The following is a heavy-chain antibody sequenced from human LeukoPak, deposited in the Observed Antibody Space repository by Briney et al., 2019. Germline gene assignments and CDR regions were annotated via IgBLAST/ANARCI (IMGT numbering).Heavy chain of an antibody. D-gene: IGHD6-13*01. CDR1: GGSISSYY. CDR2: IYTSGST. V-gene: IGHV4-4*09. Sequence: SETLSLTCTVSGGSISSYYWSWIRQPPGKGLEWIGYIYTSGSTNHNPSLKSRVTISVDTSKNQYSLKLSSVTAADTAVYYCARPRTAAGPDAFDIWGQGTMVTVSS. J-gene: IGHJ3*02. CDR3: ARPRTAAGPDAFDI.